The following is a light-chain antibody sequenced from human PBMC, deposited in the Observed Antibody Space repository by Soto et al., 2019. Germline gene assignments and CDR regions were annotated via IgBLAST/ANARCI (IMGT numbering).Light chain of an antibody. V-gene: IGLV1-51*01. CDR1: SSNIGGNS. CDR2: DDD. J-gene: IGLJ1*01. CDR3: GSWDSSLSAYV. Sequence: QAVLTQPPSVSAAPGQRVTISCSGSSSNIGGNSVSWYQQLPGTAPKLLIYDDDKRPSGIPDRFSGSKSGTSATLGITGFQTGDEADYYCGSWDSSLSAYVFGTGTKV.